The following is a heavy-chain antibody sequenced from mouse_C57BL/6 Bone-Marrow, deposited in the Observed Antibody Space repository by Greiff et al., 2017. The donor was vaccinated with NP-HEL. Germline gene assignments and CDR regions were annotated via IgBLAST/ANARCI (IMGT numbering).Heavy chain of an antibody. V-gene: IGHV14-3*01. CDR1: GFNIKNTY. D-gene: IGHD2-5*01. Sequence: EVQLVESVAELVRPGASVKLSCTASGFNIKNTYMHWVKQRPEQGLEWIGRIDPANGNTKYAPKFQGKATITADTSSNTAYLQLSSLTSEDTAIYYCARKGYSNYGDYAMDYWGQGTSVTVSS. CDR2: IDPANGNT. J-gene: IGHJ4*01. CDR3: ARKGYSNYGDYAMDY.